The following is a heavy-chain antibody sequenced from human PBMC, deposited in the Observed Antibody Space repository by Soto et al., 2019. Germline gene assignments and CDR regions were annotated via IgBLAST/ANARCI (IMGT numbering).Heavy chain of an antibody. CDR2: IYYSGST. CDR3: ARAWLQLYYYGMDV. J-gene: IGHJ6*02. D-gene: IGHD5-12*01. V-gene: IGHV4-30-4*01. Sequence: PSEALSLTCTVSGGSISSGDYYWSWIRQPPGKGLEWIGYIYYSGSTYYNPSLKSRVTISVDTSKNQVSLKLSSVTAADTAVYYCARAWLQLYYYGMDVWGQGTAVTVSS. CDR1: GGSISSGDYY.